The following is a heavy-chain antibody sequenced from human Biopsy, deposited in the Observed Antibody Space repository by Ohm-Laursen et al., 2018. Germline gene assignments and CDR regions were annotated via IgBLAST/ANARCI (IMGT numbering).Heavy chain of an antibody. V-gene: IGHV4-39*01. CDR3: ARHGSQGYCTGGSCVDY. CDR2: IYYRGNT. D-gene: IGHD2-15*01. J-gene: IGHJ4*02. CDR1: GGSISSNYYY. Sequence: TLSPTCTVSGGSISSNYYYWGWIRQPPGKGLEWIGSIYYRGNTNYNPSLKSRVTISVDPSKNQFSLKLSSATAADTAVFYCARHGSQGYCTGGSCVDYWGQGALVTVSS.